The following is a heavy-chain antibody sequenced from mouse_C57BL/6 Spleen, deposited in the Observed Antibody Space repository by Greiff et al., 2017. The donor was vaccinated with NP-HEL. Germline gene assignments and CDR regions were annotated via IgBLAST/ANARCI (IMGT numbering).Heavy chain of an antibody. J-gene: IGHJ1*03. Sequence: VQLQQSGPELVKPGASVKISCKASGYAFSSSWMNWVKQRPGKGLEWIGRIYPGDGDTNYNGKFKGKATLTADKSSSTAYMQLSSLTSEDSAVYFCARYYYGSSYDWYFDVWGTRTTVTVSS. CDR1: GYAFSSSW. CDR2: IYPGDGDT. CDR3: ARYYYGSSYDWYFDV. V-gene: IGHV1-82*01. D-gene: IGHD1-1*01.